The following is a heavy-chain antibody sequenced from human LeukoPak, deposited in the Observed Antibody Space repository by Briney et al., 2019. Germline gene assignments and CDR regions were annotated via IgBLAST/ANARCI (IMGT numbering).Heavy chain of an antibody. Sequence: GGSLRLSCAASGLTFDNYGMNWVRQVPGKGLEWVSGIDWNGGSTGYADSVKGRFTISRDNAKNSLYLQMNSLRAEDTALYHCGTGGGNPLDHWGQGTLVTVSS. CDR2: IDWNGGST. CDR1: GLTFDNYG. V-gene: IGHV3-20*01. CDR3: GTGGGNPLDH. J-gene: IGHJ4*02. D-gene: IGHD4-23*01.